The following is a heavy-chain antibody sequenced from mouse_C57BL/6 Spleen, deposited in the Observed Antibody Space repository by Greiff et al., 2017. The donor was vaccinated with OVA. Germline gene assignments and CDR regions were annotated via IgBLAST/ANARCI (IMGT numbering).Heavy chain of an antibody. Sequence: VQLQQPGAELVRPGSSVKLSCKASGYTFTSYWMDWVKQRPGQGLEWIGNIYPSDSETHYNQKFKDKATLTVDKSSSTAYMQLSSLTSEDSAVYYCARKGGYYDAMDYWGQGTSVTGSS. J-gene: IGHJ4*01. CDR1: GYTFTSYW. CDR2: IYPSDSET. CDR3: ARKGGYYDAMDY. V-gene: IGHV1-61*01. D-gene: IGHD2-14*01.